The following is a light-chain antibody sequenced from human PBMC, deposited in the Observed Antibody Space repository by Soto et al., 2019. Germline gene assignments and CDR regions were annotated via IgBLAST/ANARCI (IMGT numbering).Light chain of an antibody. V-gene: IGKV3-20*01. Sequence: EIVLTQSPGTLSLSPGERATLSCRASQSVSSAYLAWYQQIPGQAPRLLIYGASSRATGIPDRFSGSGSGTDFTLTISGLEPEECAVYYCQQAGSSFYTFGQGTKLEIK. CDR3: QQAGSSFYT. CDR1: QSVSSAY. CDR2: GAS. J-gene: IGKJ2*01.